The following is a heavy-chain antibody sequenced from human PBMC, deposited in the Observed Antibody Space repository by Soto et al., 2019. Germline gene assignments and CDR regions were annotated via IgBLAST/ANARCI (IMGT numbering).Heavy chain of an antibody. Sequence: PGGSLRLSCAASGFTFSSYAIHWVRQAPGKGLEWVAVISYDGSNKYYADSVKGRFTISRDNSKNTLYLQMNSLRAEDTAVYYCAREHCSGGSCYWYDAFDIWGQGTMVTVSS. J-gene: IGHJ3*02. CDR1: GFTFSSYA. CDR2: ISYDGSNK. D-gene: IGHD2-15*01. V-gene: IGHV3-30-3*01. CDR3: AREHCSGGSCYWYDAFDI.